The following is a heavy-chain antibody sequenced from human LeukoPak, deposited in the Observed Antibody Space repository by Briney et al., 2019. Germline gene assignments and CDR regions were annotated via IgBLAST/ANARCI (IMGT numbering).Heavy chain of an antibody. CDR1: GFTFSIFA. Sequence: GVSLRLSCAASGFTFSIFAMSWVRQAPGKGLEWVSAISDSGGSTYYADSVKGRFTISRDNSKNTLYLQMNSLRAEDSALYYCGRRHAPRVWGQGTLVTVSS. CDR3: GRRHAPRV. V-gene: IGHV3-23*01. J-gene: IGHJ4*02. CDR2: ISDSGGST.